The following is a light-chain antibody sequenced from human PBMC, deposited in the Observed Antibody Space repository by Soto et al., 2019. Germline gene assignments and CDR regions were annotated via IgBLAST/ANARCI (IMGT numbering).Light chain of an antibody. CDR3: QQSYSTPPT. J-gene: IGKJ1*01. V-gene: IGKV1-39*01. Sequence: DIQMTQSPSSLSASVGHRLTITYRASQSISSYLNWYQQKPGKAPKLLIYAASSLQSGVPSRFSGSGYGTDFTLTISSLQPEDFATYYCQQSYSTPPTYGQGTKVDMK. CDR2: AAS. CDR1: QSISSY.